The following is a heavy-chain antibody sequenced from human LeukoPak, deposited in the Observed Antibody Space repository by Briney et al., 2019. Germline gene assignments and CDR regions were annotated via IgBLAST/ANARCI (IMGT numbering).Heavy chain of an antibody. CDR2: INPNSGGT. J-gene: IGHJ6*03. CDR1: GYTFTSYD. Sequence: APVKVSCKASGYTFTSYDINWVRQATGQGLEWMGRINPNSGGTNYAQKFQGRVTTTRDTSISTAYMELSRLRSDDTAVYYCARDMVAVPYYYYYMDVWGKGTTVTVSS. D-gene: IGHD2-15*01. CDR3: ARDMVAVPYYYYYMDV. V-gene: IGHV1-2*06.